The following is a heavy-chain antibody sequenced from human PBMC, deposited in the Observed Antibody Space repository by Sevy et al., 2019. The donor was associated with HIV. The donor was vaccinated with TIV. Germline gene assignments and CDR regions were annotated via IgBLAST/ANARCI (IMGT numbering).Heavy chain of an antibody. CDR3: ARTPRCTGGVCPRDPHFFFDY. CDR1: GGTFSSYA. D-gene: IGHD2-8*02. J-gene: IGHJ4*02. V-gene: IGHV1-69*13. CDR2: IIPIFGTA. Sequence: ASVKVSCKAYGGTFSSYAISWVRQAPGQGLEWMGGIIPIFGTANYAQKFQGRVTITADESTSTAYMELSSLRSEDTAVYYCARTPRCTGGVCPRDPHFFFDYWGQGTLVTVSS.